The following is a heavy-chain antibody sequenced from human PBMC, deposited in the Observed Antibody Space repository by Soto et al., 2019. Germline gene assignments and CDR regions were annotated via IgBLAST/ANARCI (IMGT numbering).Heavy chain of an antibody. CDR3: ARHMYGDPGY. Sequence: QVQLVQSGAEVKKPGASVKVSCKASGYTFTSYGISWVRQAPGQGLEWMGWISAYNGNTNYAQKLXRRGTMPTDTSASPAYMELRSLRSADTSVYDCARHMYGDPGYWGQGTRVSVSS. CDR2: ISAYNGNT. J-gene: IGHJ4*02. D-gene: IGHD4-17*01. V-gene: IGHV1-18*01. CDR1: GYTFTSYG.